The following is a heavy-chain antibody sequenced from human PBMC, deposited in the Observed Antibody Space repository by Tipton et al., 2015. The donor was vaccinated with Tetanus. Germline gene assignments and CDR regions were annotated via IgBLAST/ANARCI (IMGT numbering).Heavy chain of an antibody. J-gene: IGHJ6*01. Sequence: TLSLTCTVSGGSVNDGRFYWTWIRQPPGKALEWVAHIYYSGSATYNPSVASRATVSIDMSKNQFSLRLTSATAADTAVYYCARDRITGPMGRYYAMDVWGQGTTVTVSS. CDR3: ARDRITGPMGRYYAMDV. CDR1: GGSVNDGRFY. CDR2: IYYSGSA. D-gene: IGHD1-7*01. V-gene: IGHV4-61*01.